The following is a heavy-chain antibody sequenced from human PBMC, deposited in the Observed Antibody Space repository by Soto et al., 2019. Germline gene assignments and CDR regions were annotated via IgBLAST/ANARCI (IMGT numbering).Heavy chain of an antibody. CDR2: ISSSSSTI. Sequence: EVQLVESGGGLVQPGGSLRLSCAASGFTFSSYSMNWVRQAPGKGLEWVSYISSSSSTIYYADSVKGRFTISRDNAKNSLYLQMNSLRAEDTAVYCCARVGEYPGPCWGQGTLVTVSS. D-gene: IGHD4-17*01. CDR3: ARVGEYPGPC. V-gene: IGHV3-48*01. J-gene: IGHJ4*02. CDR1: GFTFSSYS.